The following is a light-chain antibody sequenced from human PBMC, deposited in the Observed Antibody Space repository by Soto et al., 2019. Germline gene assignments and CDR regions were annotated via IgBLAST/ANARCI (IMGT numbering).Light chain of an antibody. CDR3: QQYGNSPPET. CDR1: QSVSSNY. V-gene: IGKV3-20*01. J-gene: IGKJ5*01. CDR2: GAS. Sequence: ETVLTHSPGTLSLSPGERATLSCSASQSVSSNYLAWYQQKPGQAPRLLIYGASSRATGIPDRFSGSGSGTDFTLTISRLEPEDFAVYXXQQYGNSPPETFGQGTRLEIK.